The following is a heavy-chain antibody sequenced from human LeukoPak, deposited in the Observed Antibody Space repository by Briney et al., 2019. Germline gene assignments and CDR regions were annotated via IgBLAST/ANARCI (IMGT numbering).Heavy chain of an antibody. V-gene: IGHV1-2*06. CDR2: INPNTGGT. J-gene: IGHJ6*03. Sequence: ASVKVSCKASGYTFTRYFIHWVRQAPGQGLEWMGRINPNTGGTNYAQKFQGRVTMTRDTSITTAYMELSRLTSDDTAIYYCARVKSDIFHYMDVWGKGTTVTVSS. D-gene: IGHD3-3*02. CDR3: ARVKSDIFHYMDV. CDR1: GYTFTRYF.